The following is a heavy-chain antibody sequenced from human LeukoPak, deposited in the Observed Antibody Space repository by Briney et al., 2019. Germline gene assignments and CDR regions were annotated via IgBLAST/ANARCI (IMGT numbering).Heavy chain of an antibody. CDR1: GFTFSDSR. V-gene: IGHV3-7*01. CDR2: IKQDGSEK. CDR3: SRSLNY. J-gene: IGHJ4*02. Sequence: GGPLRLTFAASGFTFSDSRMDGVRQAPGKGLEWVANIKQDGSEKYYVDSVKGRFTISRDNAKNSLYLQMNSLRAEDTAVYYCSRSLNYWGQGTLVTVSS.